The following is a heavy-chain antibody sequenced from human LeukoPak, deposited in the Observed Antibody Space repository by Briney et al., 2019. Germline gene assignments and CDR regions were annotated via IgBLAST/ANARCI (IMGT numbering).Heavy chain of an antibody. CDR3: AKEEDGYNYYFDY. CDR1: GFTFSSYW. J-gene: IGHJ4*02. D-gene: IGHD5-24*01. CDR2: IKQDGSEK. V-gene: IGHV3-7*03. Sequence: GGSLRLSCAASGFTFSSYWMSWVRQAPGKGLEWVANIKQDGSEKYYVDSVKGRFTISRDNSKNTLYLQMNSLRAEDTAVYYCAKEEDGYNYYFDYWGQGTLVTVSS.